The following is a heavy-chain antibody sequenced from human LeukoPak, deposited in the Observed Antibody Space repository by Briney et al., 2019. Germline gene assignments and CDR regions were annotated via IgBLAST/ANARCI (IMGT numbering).Heavy chain of an antibody. D-gene: IGHD5-24*01. V-gene: IGHV3-7*01. J-gene: IGHJ4*02. Sequence: GGSLRLSCAASGFTFSSYWMSWVRQAPGKGLEWVANIKQDGSEKYYADSVKGRFTISRDNAKNSLYLQMDSLRAEDTAVYYCATLQGYSYYDCWGQGTLVTVSS. CDR1: GFTFSSYW. CDR3: ATLQGYSYYDC. CDR2: IKQDGSEK.